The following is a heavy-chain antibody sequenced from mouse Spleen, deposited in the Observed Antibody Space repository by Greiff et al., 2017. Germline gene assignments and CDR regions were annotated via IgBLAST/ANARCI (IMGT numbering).Heavy chain of an antibody. CDR2: ISYDGSN. V-gene: IGHV3-6*01. D-gene: IGHD2-14*01. CDR1: GYSITSGYY. J-gene: IGHJ3*01. Sequence: ESGPGLVKPSQSLSLTCSVTGYSITSGYYWNWIRQFPGNKLEWMGYISYDGSNNYNPSLKNRISITRDTSKNQFFLKLNSVTTEDTATYYCARANRYDSAWFAYWGQGTLVTVSA. CDR3: ARANRYDSAWFAY.